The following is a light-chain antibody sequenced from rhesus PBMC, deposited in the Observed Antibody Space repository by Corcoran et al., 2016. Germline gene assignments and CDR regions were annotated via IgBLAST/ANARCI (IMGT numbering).Light chain of an antibody. CDR1: QSFSSS. J-gene: IGKJ1*01. Sequence: DIQMTQSPSSLSASVGDTVTITCRTSQSFSSSLAWYQQKPGKAPKLLIYSASSLQSGVPSRFSCSKSGTDFTLTISSLQPEDFATYYCQQYKSYPWTFGQGTKVEIK. CDR3: QQYKSYPWT. V-gene: IGKV1-46*01. CDR2: SAS.